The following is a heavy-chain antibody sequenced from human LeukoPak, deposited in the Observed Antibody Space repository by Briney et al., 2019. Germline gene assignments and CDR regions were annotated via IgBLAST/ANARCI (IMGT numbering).Heavy chain of an antibody. Sequence: ASVKVSCKASGYTFTSFDINWVRQATGQGLEWMGWMNTNSGKTGYAQTFQGRVTMTRDTSISTAYMDLSRLRSDDTAVYYCALAAAGLNYFDPWGQGTLVTVSS. J-gene: IGHJ5*02. CDR2: MNTNSGKT. V-gene: IGHV1-8*01. D-gene: IGHD6-13*01. CDR3: ALAAAGLNYFDP. CDR1: GYTFTSFD.